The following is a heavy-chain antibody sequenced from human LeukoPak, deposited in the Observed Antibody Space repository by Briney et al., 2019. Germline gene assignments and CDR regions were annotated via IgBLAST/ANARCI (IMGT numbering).Heavy chain of an antibody. CDR3: AKAARLWFGELLTFDY. J-gene: IGHJ4*02. CDR1: GFTFSGYA. V-gene: IGHV3-23*01. CDR2: ISSSGGST. Sequence: PGGSLRLSCAASGFTFSGYAMSWVRQAPGKGLEWVSAISSSGGSTYYADSVKGRFTISRDNSKNTLYLQMNSLRAEDTAVYYCAKAARLWFGELLTFDYWGQGTLVTVSS. D-gene: IGHD3-10*01.